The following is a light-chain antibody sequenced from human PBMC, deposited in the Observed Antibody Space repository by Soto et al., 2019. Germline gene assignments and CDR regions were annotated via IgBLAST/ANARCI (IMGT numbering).Light chain of an antibody. CDR3: QQSYSTVWT. Sequence: DIQMTQSPSTLSASLGDRVTITCPASQSISSYLNWYQQKPGKAPKTLIYAASRLQSGVPSRFSGSGSGTDFTLTISSLQPEDFETYYCQQSYSTVWTFGQGTKVDI. CDR1: QSISSY. V-gene: IGKV1-39*01. CDR2: AAS. J-gene: IGKJ1*01.